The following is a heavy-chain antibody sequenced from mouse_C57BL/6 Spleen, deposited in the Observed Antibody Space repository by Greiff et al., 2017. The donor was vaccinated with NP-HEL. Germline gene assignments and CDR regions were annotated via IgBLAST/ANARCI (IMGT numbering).Heavy chain of an antibody. Sequence: QVQLQQSGPELVKPGASVKISCKASGYAFSSSWMNWVKQRPGKGLEWIGRIYPGDGDTNYNGKFKGKATLTADKSSSTAYMQLSSLRSEDSAVYFCARSQITTVVEYAMDYWGQGTSVTVSS. J-gene: IGHJ4*01. CDR3: ARSQITTVVEYAMDY. CDR1: GYAFSSSW. V-gene: IGHV1-82*01. CDR2: IYPGDGDT. D-gene: IGHD1-1*01.